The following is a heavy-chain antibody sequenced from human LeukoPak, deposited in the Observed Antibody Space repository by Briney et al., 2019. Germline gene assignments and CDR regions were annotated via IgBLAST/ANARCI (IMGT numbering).Heavy chain of an antibody. V-gene: IGHV3-23*01. CDR3: ARGTYYYGSGSYLPCSY. Sequence: GGSLRLSCAASGFIFTNYAMYWVRQAPGKGLEWVSVILGSGDDTFYADSVRGRFTVSRDNSKNTLHLQMNSLRAEDTAVYYCARGTYYYGSGSYLPCSYWGQGTLVTVSS. CDR1: GFIFTNYA. D-gene: IGHD3-10*01. CDR2: ILGSGDDT. J-gene: IGHJ4*02.